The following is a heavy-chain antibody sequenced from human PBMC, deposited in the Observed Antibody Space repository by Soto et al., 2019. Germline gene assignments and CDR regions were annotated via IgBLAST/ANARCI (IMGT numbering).Heavy chain of an antibody. CDR1: GYIFDTYW. D-gene: IGHD3-16*01. Sequence: GESLKISCRTSGYIFDTYWIGWVRQTPEKGLEWMGLIYPGDSDTRNNPSLPGQVTISSNKSTTTAYLHWSSLKASDTAMYYSARFGSGGADYWGQGTPVTVSS. V-gene: IGHV5-51*01. CDR3: ARFGSGGADY. J-gene: IGHJ4*02. CDR2: IYPGDSDT.